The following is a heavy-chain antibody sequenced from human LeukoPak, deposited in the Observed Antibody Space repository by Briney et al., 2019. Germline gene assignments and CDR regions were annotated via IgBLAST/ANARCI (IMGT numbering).Heavy chain of an antibody. CDR3: VRSLQKFGTRDY. CDR2: INQDGSET. J-gene: IGHJ4*02. D-gene: IGHD3-10*01. Sequence: PGGSLTLPCAGSEFIFGAYWMTWVRQAPGKGLEWVAHINQDGSETYYMDSVKGRFTISRDNAKKSVFLQMNSLTAEDTALYYCVRSLQKFGTRDYWGQGTLVTVSS. CDR1: EFIFGAYW. V-gene: IGHV3-7*01.